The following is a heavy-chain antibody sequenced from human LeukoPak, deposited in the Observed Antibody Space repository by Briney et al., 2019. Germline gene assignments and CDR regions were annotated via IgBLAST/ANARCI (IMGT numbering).Heavy chain of an antibody. CDR2: INSDGGST. J-gene: IGHJ4*02. D-gene: IGHD5-18*01. CDR1: GFTFSTCP. Sequence: PGGSLRLSCVVFGFTFSTCPMDWVRQAPGKGLEFVSSINSDGGSTYYADSMEDRFTISRDNSKNTLYLQMDSLRAEDMAVYYCARDNEVKDTAMVTLDYWGQGTLVTVSS. CDR3: ARDNEVKDTAMVTLDY. V-gene: IGHV3-64*02.